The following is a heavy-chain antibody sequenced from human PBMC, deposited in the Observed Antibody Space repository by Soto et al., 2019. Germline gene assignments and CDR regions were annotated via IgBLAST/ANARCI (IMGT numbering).Heavy chain of an antibody. CDR2: ISSSISYI. V-gene: IGHV3-21*01. D-gene: IGHD3-22*01. J-gene: IGHJ3*02. CDR1: GFTFSSYS. CDR3: ASDPSGVIVVDGLDAFDI. Sequence: PCGSLRLSCAASGFTFSSYSMNWVRQAPGKGLEWVSSISSSISYIYYADSVKGRFTISGDNAKNSLYLQMNSLRAEDTAVYYCASDPSGVIVVDGLDAFDIWDHGTMVTV.